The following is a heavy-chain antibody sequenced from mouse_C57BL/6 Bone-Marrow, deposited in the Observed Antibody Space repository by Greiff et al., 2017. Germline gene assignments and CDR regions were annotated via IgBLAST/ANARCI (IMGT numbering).Heavy chain of an antibody. CDR3: AIPPFAY. Sequence: EVKVVESGGGLVKPGGSLKLSCAASGFTFSSYAMSWVRQTPEKRLEWVATISDGGSYTYYPDNVKGRFTISRDNAKNNLYLQLSHLKSEDTSVYYCAIPPFAYWGQGTLVTVSA. V-gene: IGHV5-4*03. J-gene: IGHJ3*01. CDR1: GFTFSSYA. CDR2: ISDGGSYT.